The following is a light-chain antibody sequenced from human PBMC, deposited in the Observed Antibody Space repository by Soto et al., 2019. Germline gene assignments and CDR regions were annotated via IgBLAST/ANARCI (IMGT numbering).Light chain of an antibody. CDR1: QSVSSSY. CDR2: GAS. Sequence: EIVLTQSPGTLSLSPGERATLSCKASQSVSSSYLAWYRQKPGQAPRLLIHGASSRATGIPDRFSGSGSGTDVALTISRLEPEDVAVYYCEQYGSSPSITFGQGTRLDIK. V-gene: IGKV3-20*01. J-gene: IGKJ5*01. CDR3: EQYGSSPSIT.